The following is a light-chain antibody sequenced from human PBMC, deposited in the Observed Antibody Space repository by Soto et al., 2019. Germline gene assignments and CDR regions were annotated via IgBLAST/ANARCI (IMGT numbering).Light chain of an antibody. CDR1: QSVSSSY. CDR2: DAS. V-gene: IGKV3-20*01. J-gene: IGKJ3*01. CDR3: QLYGSSPLFT. Sequence: EIVWTQSPGTLSLSPGERATLSCRASQSVSSSYLAWYQQKPGQAPRLLIYDASSMATGIPDRFSGSVSVTDFPRTISRLEPEDFAVYYCQLYGSSPLFTFGPGTKVDIK.